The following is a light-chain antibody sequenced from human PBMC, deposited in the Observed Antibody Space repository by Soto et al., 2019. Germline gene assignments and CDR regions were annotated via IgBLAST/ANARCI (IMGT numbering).Light chain of an antibody. V-gene: IGLV2-14*03. CDR3: SSFSSSSTQV. Sequence: QSALTQPASVSGSSGRSITISCTGTSSDVGRYNFVSWYQQHPGNAPKLLIYAVSDRPSGVSARFSGSKSGNTASLAISGLQAEDEAVYYCSSFSSSSTQVVGTGTKVTVL. CDR1: SSDVGRYNF. CDR2: AVS. J-gene: IGLJ1*01.